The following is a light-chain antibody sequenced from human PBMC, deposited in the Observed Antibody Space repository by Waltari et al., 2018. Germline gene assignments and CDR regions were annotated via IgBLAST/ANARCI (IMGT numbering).Light chain of an antibody. J-gene: IGKJ2*01. CDR2: GTS. Sequence: DIQLTQSPSSLSASPRDRVTITCRASQSINSYLNWYQQKPGKAPKLLIYGTSSLQSGVPSGFRGSGSGTDFSLTINSLQPEDFAAYYCQQTYTTPYTFGQGTKLEIK. V-gene: IGKV1-39*01. CDR1: QSINSY. CDR3: QQTYTTPYT.